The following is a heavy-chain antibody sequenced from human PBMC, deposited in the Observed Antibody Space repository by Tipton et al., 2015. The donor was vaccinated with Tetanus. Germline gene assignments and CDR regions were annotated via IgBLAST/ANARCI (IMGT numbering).Heavy chain of an antibody. D-gene: IGHD3-16*02. Sequence: LSLTCTVSGGSISSGDYYWSWIRQPPGKGLEWIGYICYSGSTYYNPSLKSRVTISVDTSKNQFSLKLSSVTAADTAVHYCARESSYYMDVWGKGTTVTVSS. J-gene: IGHJ6*03. CDR1: GGSISSGDYY. CDR3: ARESSYYMDV. V-gene: IGHV4-30-4*01. CDR2: ICYSGST.